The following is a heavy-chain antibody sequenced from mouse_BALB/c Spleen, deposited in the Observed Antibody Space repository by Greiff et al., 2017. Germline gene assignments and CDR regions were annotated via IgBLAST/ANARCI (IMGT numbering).Heavy chain of an antibody. Sequence: QVQLKQSGPGLVQPSQSLSITCTVSGFSLTSYGVHWVRQSPGKGLEWLGVIWSGGSTDYNAAFISRLSISKDNSKSQVFFKMNSLQADDTAIYYCASITTVEGWYFDVWGAGTTVTVSS. CDR1: GFSLTSYG. V-gene: IGHV2-4-1*01. J-gene: IGHJ1*01. CDR2: IWSGGST. CDR3: ASITTVEGWYFDV. D-gene: IGHD1-1*01.